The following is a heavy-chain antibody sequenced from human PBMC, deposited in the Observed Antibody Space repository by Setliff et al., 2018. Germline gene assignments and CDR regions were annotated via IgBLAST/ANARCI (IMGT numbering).Heavy chain of an antibody. Sequence: GASVKVSCKASGHSLTSNHFHWGRQAPGKGLEWMGTINPNDGYTIYAPAFQGRVAMTTDTSTGTACMELSGLTSADTAIYYCIVNMVRPVTGLDSWGPGTQVTVSS. CDR2: INPNDGYT. J-gene: IGHJ4*02. V-gene: IGHV1-46*01. CDR1: GHSLTSNH. D-gene: IGHD2-15*01. CDR3: IVNMVRPVTGLDS.